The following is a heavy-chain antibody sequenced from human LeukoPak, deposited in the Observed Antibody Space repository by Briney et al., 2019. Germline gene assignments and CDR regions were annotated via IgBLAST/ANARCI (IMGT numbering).Heavy chain of an antibody. J-gene: IGHJ4*02. V-gene: IGHV4-59*08. CDR1: GGSINNYY. D-gene: IGHD3-22*01. CDR2: IYYSGAT. CDR3: ARFSRYDNDGRYLDL. Sequence: SETLSLTCSVSGGSINNYYWSWIRQPPWKGLEYVGYIYYSGATNYSPSLKSRVTMSVDASNNQFSLQLSSVTAADTAIYYCARFSRYDNDGRYLDLWGQGTLVTVSS.